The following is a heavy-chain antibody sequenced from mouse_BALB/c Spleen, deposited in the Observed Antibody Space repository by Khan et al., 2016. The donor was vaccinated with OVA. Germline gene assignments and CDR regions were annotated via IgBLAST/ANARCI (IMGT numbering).Heavy chain of an antibody. V-gene: IGHV3-2*02. CDR2: IKYSGNT. J-gene: IGHJ2*01. CDR1: GYSITSDYA. CDR3: SRSGTISTVVITDFDY. D-gene: IGHD1-1*01. Sequence: EVQLQESGPGLVKPSQSLSLTCTVTGYSITSDYAWNWIRQFPGNKLEWMGYIKYSGNTSYNPSIKSRFSITRNTSKNQFFLQLRSGTTEDTATYYCSRSGTISTVVITDFDYWGQGTTRTVSS.